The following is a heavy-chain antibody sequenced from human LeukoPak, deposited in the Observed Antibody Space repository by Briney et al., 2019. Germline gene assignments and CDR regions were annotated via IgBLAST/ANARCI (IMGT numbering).Heavy chain of an antibody. CDR1: GFTFSSYA. D-gene: IGHD5-18*01. J-gene: IGHJ4*02. V-gene: IGHV3-7*04. CDR2: INQDGGET. Sequence: GGSLRLSCAASGFTFSSYAMSWVRQAPGNGLEWVANINQDGGETFYVDSVRGRFTISRDNAKNSLYLQMDSLRADDTAVYYCARFPRILDYWGQGTLVTVSS. CDR3: ARFPRILDY.